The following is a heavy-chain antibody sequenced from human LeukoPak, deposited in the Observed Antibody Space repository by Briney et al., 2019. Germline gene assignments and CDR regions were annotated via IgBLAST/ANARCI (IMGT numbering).Heavy chain of an antibody. CDR1: RFTFSSYA. D-gene: IGHD2-15*01. CDR2: ISYDGSNK. Sequence: PGGSLRLSCAASRFTFSSYAMHWVRQAPGKGPEWVAVISYDGSNKYYADSVKGRFTVSRDNSKNTLYLQMNSLRAEDTAVYYCAKDQEVVVVAATHRAQGYWGQGTLVTVSS. CDR3: AKDQEVVVVAATHRAQGY. J-gene: IGHJ4*02. V-gene: IGHV3-30-3*01.